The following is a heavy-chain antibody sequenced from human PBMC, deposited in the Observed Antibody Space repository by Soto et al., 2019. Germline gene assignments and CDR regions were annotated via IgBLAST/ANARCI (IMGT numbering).Heavy chain of an antibody. Sequence: ASVEVSCKASGGTFSSYAISWVRQAPGQGLEWMGGIIPIFGTANYAQKFQGRVTITADESMSTAYMELSSLRSEDTAVYYCARDQKYYYGSGSYTGMDVWGQGTTVTVSS. D-gene: IGHD3-10*01. CDR2: IIPIFGTA. CDR3: ARDQKYYYGSGSYTGMDV. J-gene: IGHJ6*02. CDR1: GGTFSSYA. V-gene: IGHV1-69*13.